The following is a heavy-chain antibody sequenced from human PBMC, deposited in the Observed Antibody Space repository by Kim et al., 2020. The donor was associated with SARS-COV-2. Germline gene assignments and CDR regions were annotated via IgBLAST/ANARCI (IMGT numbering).Heavy chain of an antibody. CDR1: GYSFTSYW. CDR2: IYPGDSDT. J-gene: IGHJ4*02. CDR3: ARGDCTGGCCYPGYFDS. V-gene: IGHV5-51*01. D-gene: IGHD2-8*02. Sequence: GESLKISCKASGYSFTSYWIAWVRQSPGKGLEWMGLIYPGDSDTRYSPPFQGQVTFSADKSIDTAYLEWSSLKASDTALYYCARGDCTGGCCYPGYFDSWGQGTLVTVSS.